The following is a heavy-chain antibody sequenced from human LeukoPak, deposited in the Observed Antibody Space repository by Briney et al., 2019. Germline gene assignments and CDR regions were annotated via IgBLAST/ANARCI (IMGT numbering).Heavy chain of an antibody. V-gene: IGHV3-30-3*01. Sequence: GRSLRLSCAAPGFTFSSYAMHWVRQAPGKGLEWVAVISYDGSNKYYADSVKGRFTISRDNSKNTLYLQMNSLRAEDTAVYYCAREGGYSYGTDYWGQGTLVTVSS. J-gene: IGHJ4*02. CDR3: AREGGYSYGTDY. D-gene: IGHD5-18*01. CDR1: GFTFSSYA. CDR2: ISYDGSNK.